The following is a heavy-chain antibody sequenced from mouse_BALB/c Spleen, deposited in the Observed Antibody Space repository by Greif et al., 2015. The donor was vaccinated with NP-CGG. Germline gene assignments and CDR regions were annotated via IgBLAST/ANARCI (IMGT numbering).Heavy chain of an antibody. CDR2: ISSGGSYT. D-gene: IGHD2-3*01. CDR3: ARQDYDGYIYAMDY. J-gene: IGHJ4*01. CDR1: GFAFSSYD. V-gene: IGHV5-9*02. Sequence: EVKLMESGGGLVKPGGSLKLSCAASGFAFSSYDMSWVRQTPEKRLEWVATISSGGSYTYYPDSVKGRFTISRDNARNTLYLQMSSLRSEDTALYYCARQDYDGYIYAMDYWGQGTSVTVSS.